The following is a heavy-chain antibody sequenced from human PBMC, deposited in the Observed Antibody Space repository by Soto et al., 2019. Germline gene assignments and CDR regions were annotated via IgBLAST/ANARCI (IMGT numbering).Heavy chain of an antibody. CDR3: ARVALLYCSGGSCYWGYFDY. J-gene: IGHJ4*02. V-gene: IGHV1-18*01. CDR2: ISAYNGNT. D-gene: IGHD2-15*01. CDR1: GYTFTSYG. Sequence: QVQLVQSGAEVKKPGASVKVSCKASGYTFTSYGISWVRQAPGQGLEWMGWISAYNGNTNYAQKLQGRVTMTTDTSTSTAYMEPRSLRSDDTAVYYCARVALLYCSGGSCYWGYFDYWGQGTLVTVSS.